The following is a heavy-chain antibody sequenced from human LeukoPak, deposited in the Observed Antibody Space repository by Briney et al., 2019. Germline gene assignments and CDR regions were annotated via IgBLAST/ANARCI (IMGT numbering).Heavy chain of an antibody. CDR2: IYYSGST. V-gene: IGHV4-39*07. Sequence: PSETLSLTCTVSGGSISSSSYYWGWIRQPPGKGLEWIGSIYYSGSTYYNPSLKSRVTISVDTSKNQFSLKLSSVTAADTAVYYCARVNWRYFDYWGQGTLATVSS. CDR1: GGSISSSSYY. J-gene: IGHJ4*02. D-gene: IGHD1-1*01. CDR3: ARVNWRYFDY.